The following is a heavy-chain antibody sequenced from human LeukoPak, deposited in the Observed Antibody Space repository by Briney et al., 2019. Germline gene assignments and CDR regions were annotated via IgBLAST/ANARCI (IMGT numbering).Heavy chain of an antibody. J-gene: IGHJ4*02. V-gene: IGHV3-48*02. CDR2: ISGSSATI. D-gene: IGHD2-15*01. CDR1: GFTYSSNS. Sequence: PGGSLRLSCAASGFTYSSNSMSWVRQAPGKGLEWVSYISGSSATIYYADSVKGRFTISRDNAKNSLYLQMNSLRDEDTAVYYCARRGYCSVDSCFPFDYWGQGSLVTVSS. CDR3: ARRGYCSVDSCFPFDY.